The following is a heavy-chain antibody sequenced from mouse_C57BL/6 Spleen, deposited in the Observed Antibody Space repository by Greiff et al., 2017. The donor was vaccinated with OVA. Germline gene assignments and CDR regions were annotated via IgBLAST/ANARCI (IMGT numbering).Heavy chain of an antibody. Sequence: EVKLMESGGGLVKPGGSLKLSCAASGFTFSDYGMHWVRQAPEKGLEWVAYISSGSSTNYYADTVKGRSTISRDNAKNTLFLQMTSLRSEDTAMYYCARDWFAYWGQGTLVTVSA. CDR1: GFTFSDYG. CDR3: ARDWFAY. J-gene: IGHJ3*01. V-gene: IGHV5-17*01. CDR2: ISSGSSTN.